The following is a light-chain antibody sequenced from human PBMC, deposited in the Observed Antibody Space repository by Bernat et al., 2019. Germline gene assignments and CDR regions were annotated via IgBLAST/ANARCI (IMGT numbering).Light chain of an antibody. Sequence: DIQLTQSPPFLSASVGDRVTITCRASQVIGTYLAWYQQKAGKAPNLLIYGASTLQTGVPSRFSGSGSGTEFTLTISSLRPEDFATYHCQQLNSYPITLGQEKRLEIK. CDR3: QQLNSYPIT. CDR1: QVIGTY. CDR2: GAS. J-gene: IGKJ5*01. V-gene: IGKV1-9*01.